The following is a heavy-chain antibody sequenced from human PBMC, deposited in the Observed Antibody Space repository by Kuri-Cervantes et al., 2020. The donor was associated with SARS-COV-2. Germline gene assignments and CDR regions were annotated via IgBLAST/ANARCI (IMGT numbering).Heavy chain of an antibody. CDR1: GFTFSNAW. D-gene: IGHD2-2*01. J-gene: IGHJ5*02. CDR3: TTDPIVVVPAALRS. CDR2: IKSKTDGGTT. Sequence: GGFLRLSCAASGFTFSNAWMSWVRQAPGKGLEWVGRIKSKTDGGTTDYAAPVKGRFTISRDDSKNTLYLQMNSLKTEDTAVYYCTTDPIVVVPAALRSWGQGTLVTVSS. V-gene: IGHV3-15*01.